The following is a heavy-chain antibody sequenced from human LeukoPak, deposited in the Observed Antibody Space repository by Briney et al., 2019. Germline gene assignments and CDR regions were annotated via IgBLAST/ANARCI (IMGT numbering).Heavy chain of an antibody. CDR3: VSQYFDY. CDR1: GFTFSNAW. J-gene: IGHJ4*02. CDR2: IKTKTDGATT. V-gene: IGHV3-15*01. Sequence: PGGSLRLSCAASGFTFSNAWMNWVRQAPGKGLEWVGRIKTKTDGATTDYAAPVKGRFTISRDDSKNTLYLQMNSLKTEDTAFYYCVSQYFDYWGQGTLVTVSS. D-gene: IGHD4-11*01.